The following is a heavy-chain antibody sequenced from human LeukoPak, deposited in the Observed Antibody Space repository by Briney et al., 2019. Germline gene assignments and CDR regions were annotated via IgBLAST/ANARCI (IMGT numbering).Heavy chain of an antibody. D-gene: IGHD6-6*01. CDR3: ARRSYSSSSYYYYGMDV. J-gene: IGHJ6*02. V-gene: IGHV4-59*08. Sequence: PSETLSLTCTVSGGSISSYYWSWIRQPPGKGLEWIGYISYTGSANYNPSLKSRVTISVDTSKNKFSLKPSSVTAADTAVYYCARRSYSSSSYYYYGMDVWGQGTTVTVSS. CDR1: GGSISSYY. CDR2: ISYTGSA.